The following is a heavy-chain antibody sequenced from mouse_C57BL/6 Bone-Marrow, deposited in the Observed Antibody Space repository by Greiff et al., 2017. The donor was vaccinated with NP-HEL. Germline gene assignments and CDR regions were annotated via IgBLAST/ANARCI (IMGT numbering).Heavy chain of an antibody. J-gene: IGHJ2*01. CDR2: IHPSDSDT. CDR3: AIRIYYYGSSYGY. Sequence: QVQLQQPGAELVKPGASVKVSCKASGYTFTSYWMHWVKQRPGQGLEWIGRIHPSDSDTNYNQKFKGKATLTGDKSSSTAYVQLSSLTSEDSAVYYCAIRIYYYGSSYGYWGQGTTLTVSS. CDR1: GYTFTSYW. D-gene: IGHD1-1*01. V-gene: IGHV1-74*01.